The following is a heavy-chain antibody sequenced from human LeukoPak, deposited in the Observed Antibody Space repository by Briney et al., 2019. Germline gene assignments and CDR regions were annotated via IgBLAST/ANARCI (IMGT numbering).Heavy chain of an antibody. CDR1: EFIFSDYY. J-gene: IGHJ6*03. V-gene: IGHV3-11*01. CDR2: ISSSGSVK. D-gene: IGHD6-13*01. Sequence: GGSLRLSCAASEFIFSDYYISWIRQAPGKGLEWISHISSSGSVKYFADSVKGRFTISRDNARNSLYLDMNSLRAEDTAVYYCAREGLYSNNWYPGYYYMDVWGKGTTVTVSS. CDR3: AREGLYSNNWYPGYYYMDV.